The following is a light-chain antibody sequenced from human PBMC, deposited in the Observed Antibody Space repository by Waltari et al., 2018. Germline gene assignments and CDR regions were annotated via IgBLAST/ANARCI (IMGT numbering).Light chain of an antibody. Sequence: LLLTQSPSASASLGASAKLTCTPSSGHSNNFIAWLQQQPGKGPRYFMRGNSDGSHSKGDDVPDRCSCSSSGGGRYLTMASGKAEDEADYYCETGGHGTWVFGGGTKLTVL. CDR1: SGHSNNF. CDR3: ETGGHGTWV. V-gene: IGLV4-69*01. J-gene: IGLJ3*02. CDR2: GNSDGSH.